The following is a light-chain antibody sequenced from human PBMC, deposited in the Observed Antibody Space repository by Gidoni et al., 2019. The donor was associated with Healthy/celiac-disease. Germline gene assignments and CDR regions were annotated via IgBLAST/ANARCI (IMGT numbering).Light chain of an antibody. J-gene: IGLJ2*01. CDR1: TGAVTSGYY. V-gene: IGLV7-43*01. Sequence: QTVVTQEPSLTVSRGGTVTLTCASSTGAVTSGYYPNWFQQKPGQAPRALIYSTSNQHSWTPARFSGSLLGGKAALTLSGVQPEDEAEYYCLLYYGGAPVFGGGTKLTVL. CDR3: LLYYGGAPV. CDR2: STS.